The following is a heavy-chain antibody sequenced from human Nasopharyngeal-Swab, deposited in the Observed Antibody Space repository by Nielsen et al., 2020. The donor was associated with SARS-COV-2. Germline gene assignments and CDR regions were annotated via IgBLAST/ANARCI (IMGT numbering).Heavy chain of an antibody. CDR3: AKGSFGPHDAFDI. D-gene: IGHD3-9*01. Sequence: GESLKISCAASGFTFSSYAMSWVRQAPGKGLEWVSAISGSGGSTYYADSVKGRFTISRDNSKNTLYLQMNSLRAEDTAVHYCAKGSFGPHDAFDIWGQGTMVTVSS. V-gene: IGHV3-23*01. CDR1: GFTFSSYA. J-gene: IGHJ3*02. CDR2: ISGSGGST.